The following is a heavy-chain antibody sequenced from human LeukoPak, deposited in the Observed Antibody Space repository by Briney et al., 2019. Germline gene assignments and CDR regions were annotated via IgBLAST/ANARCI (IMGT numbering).Heavy chain of an antibody. J-gene: IGHJ4*02. D-gene: IGHD3-10*01. CDR2: IRYDGSNK. CDR3: AKPGRYYGSGSPPPPDY. CDR1: GFTFSSYG. Sequence: GGSLRLSCAASGFTFSSYGMHWVRQAPGKGLEWVAFIRYDGSNKYYADSVKGRFTISRDNSKNTLYLQMNSLRAEDTAVYYCAKPGRYYGSGSPPPPDYWGQGTLATVSS. V-gene: IGHV3-30*02.